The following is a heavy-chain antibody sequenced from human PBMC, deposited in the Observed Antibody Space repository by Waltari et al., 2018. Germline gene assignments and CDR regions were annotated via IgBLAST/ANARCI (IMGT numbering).Heavy chain of an antibody. V-gene: IGHV1-8*01. CDR3: ARGSDDYYNGLDV. CDR2: MSSMSAST. J-gene: IGHJ6*02. Sequence: QVQLVQSGAEVKKSGASVQVSCKVSGDTFTHSDFNWVRQAAGQGLEWMGWMSSMSASTAYAEKFQGRVSMTRNMSINTAYMELSSLISDDTAVYYCARGSDDYYNGLDVWGQGTTVIVSS. CDR1: GDTFTHSD.